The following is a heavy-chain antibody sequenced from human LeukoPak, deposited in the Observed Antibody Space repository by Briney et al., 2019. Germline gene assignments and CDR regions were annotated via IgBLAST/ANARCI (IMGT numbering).Heavy chain of an antibody. CDR2: IYHSGST. D-gene: IGHD1-26*01. J-gene: IGHJ3*02. CDR1: AGSISSGGYS. V-gene: IGHV4-30-2*01. Sequence: PSETLSLTCAVSAGSISSGGYSWSWIRQPPGKGLEWIGYIYHSGSTYYNPSLKSRVTISVDRSKNQFSLKLSSVTAADTAVYYCARGSPVGATPMRAFDIWGQGTMVTVSS. CDR3: ARGSPVGATPMRAFDI.